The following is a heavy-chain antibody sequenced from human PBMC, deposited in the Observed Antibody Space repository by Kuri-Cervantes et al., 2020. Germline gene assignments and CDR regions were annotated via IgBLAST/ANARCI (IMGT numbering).Heavy chain of an antibody. Sequence: GESLKISCAASGFTFSSYWMSWVRQAPGKGLEWVSAISGSGGSTYYADSVKGRFTISRDNSKNTLYLQMNSLRVEDTAVYYCAKGFMGGPLGIFDSWGQGTLVTVSS. J-gene: IGHJ4*02. D-gene: IGHD3-16*01. V-gene: IGHV3-23*01. CDR2: ISGSGGST. CDR3: AKGFMGGPLGIFDS. CDR1: GFTFSSYW.